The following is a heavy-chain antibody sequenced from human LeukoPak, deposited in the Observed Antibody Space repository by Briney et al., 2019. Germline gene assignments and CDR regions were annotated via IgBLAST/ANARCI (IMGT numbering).Heavy chain of an antibody. Sequence: ASVKVSCKASGYTFTSYAMHWVRQAPGQGLEWMGWINAGNGNTKYSQKFQGRVTITRDTSASTAYMELSSLRSEDTAVYYCARFSFFLEWLLPDYWGQGTLVTVSS. CDR1: GYTFTSYA. V-gene: IGHV1-3*01. CDR3: ARFSFFLEWLLPDY. CDR2: INAGNGNT. J-gene: IGHJ4*02. D-gene: IGHD3-3*01.